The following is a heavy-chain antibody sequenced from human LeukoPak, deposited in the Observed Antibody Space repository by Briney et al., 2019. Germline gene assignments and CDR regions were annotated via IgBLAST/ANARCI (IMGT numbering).Heavy chain of an antibody. V-gene: IGHV3-23*01. CDR3: MTAAGYNFGQY. D-gene: IGHD5-18*01. CDR2: ISNNGGYT. CDR1: GFTFSSSA. J-gene: IGHJ4*02. Sequence: GGSLRLSCAASGFTFSSSAMSWVRQAPGKRLEWVSAISNNGGYTYYADSVQGQFTISRDNSKNTLYLQMNSLRAEDTAIYYCMTAAGYNFGQYWGQGTLVTVSS.